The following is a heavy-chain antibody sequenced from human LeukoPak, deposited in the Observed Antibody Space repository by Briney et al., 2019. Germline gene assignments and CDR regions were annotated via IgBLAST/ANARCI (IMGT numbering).Heavy chain of an antibody. D-gene: IGHD6-6*01. Sequence: PSETLSLTCSVSGGSVSSYYWSWIRQSPGKGLEWIGYIHNSGRTNYNPSLKSRVTGFVDTSKNQVSLRLSSVTAADTAVYYCARHRAYSYSSPFDIWGQGTMVTVSS. J-gene: IGHJ3*02. CDR1: GGSVSSYY. V-gene: IGHV4-59*08. CDR2: IHNSGRT. CDR3: ARHRAYSYSSPFDI.